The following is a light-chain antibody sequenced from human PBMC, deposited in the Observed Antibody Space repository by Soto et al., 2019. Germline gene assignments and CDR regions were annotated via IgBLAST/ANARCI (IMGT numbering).Light chain of an antibody. J-gene: IGLJ2*01. CDR2: GNS. V-gene: IGLV1-40*01. Sequence: QSVLTQPPSVSGAPGQRVTISCTGSSSNIGAGYDVHWYQQLPGTAPKLLIYGNSNRPSGVPDRFSRSKSGTSASLAITRLQGEEEADYYRQSYDISPGGPHVVFGGGTQLTVL. CDR1: SSNIGAGYD. CDR3: QSYDISPGGPHVV.